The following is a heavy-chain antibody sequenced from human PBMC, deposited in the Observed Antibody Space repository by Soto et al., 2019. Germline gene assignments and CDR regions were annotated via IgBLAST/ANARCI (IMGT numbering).Heavy chain of an antibody. V-gene: IGHV3-30-3*01. CDR3: ASTMDV. CDR1: GFTFSSYA. Sequence: QVQLVESGGGVVQPGRSLRLSCAASGFTFSSYAMHWVRQAPGKGLEWVAVISYDGSNKYYADSVKGRFTISRDNSKNTLYLQMNSRSAEDTAVYYCASTMDVWGQGTTVTVSS. CDR2: ISYDGSNK. J-gene: IGHJ6*02.